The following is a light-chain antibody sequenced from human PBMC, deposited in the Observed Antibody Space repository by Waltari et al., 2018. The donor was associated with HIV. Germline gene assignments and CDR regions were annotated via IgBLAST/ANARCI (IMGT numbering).Light chain of an antibody. CDR3: SSYADSDTPVV. CDR1: SSDVGAYNY. V-gene: IGLV2-8*01. Sequence: QSALAQPPSASGSAGQSVTISCTGTSSDVGAYNYVSWYQQHPGNSPKLIIYDVTKRPSGGPDRFSGSKSGNTASLTVSGLQGEDEADYYCSSYADSDTPVVFGGGTKLTVL. J-gene: IGLJ2*01. CDR2: DVT.